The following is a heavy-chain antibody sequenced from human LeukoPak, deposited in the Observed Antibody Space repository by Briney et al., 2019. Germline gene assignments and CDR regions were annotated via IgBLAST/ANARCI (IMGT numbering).Heavy chain of an antibody. CDR3: ARGGYGDYAGTDAFDI. CDR2: ISYDGSNK. J-gene: IGHJ3*02. D-gene: IGHD4-17*01. CDR1: GFTFSSYA. V-gene: IGHV3-30*04. Sequence: GGSLRLSCAASGFTFSSYAMHWVRQAPGKGLEWVAVISYDGSNKYYADSVKGRFTISRDNSKNTLYLQMNSLRAEDTAVYYCARGGYGDYAGTDAFDIWGQGTMVTVSS.